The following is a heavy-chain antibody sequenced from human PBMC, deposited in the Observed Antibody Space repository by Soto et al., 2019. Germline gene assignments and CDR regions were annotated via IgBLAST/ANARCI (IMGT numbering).Heavy chain of an antibody. V-gene: IGHV5-51*01. D-gene: IGHD2-2*01. J-gene: IGHJ5*02. CDR1: GYSFTSYW. CDR2: IYPGDSDT. CDR3: ARFDWDCSSTSCYSNWLAP. Sequence: GESLKISCKGSGYSFTSYWIGWVRQMPGKGLDWMGIIYPGDSDTRYSPSFQGQVTISADKSISTAYLQWSSLKASDTAMYYCARFDWDCSSTSCYSNWLAPWGQGTLVTRSS.